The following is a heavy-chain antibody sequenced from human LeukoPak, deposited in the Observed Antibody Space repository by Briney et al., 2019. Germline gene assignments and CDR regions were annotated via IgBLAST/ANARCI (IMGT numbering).Heavy chain of an antibody. D-gene: IGHD5-12*01. Sequence: GGSLRLSCAASGFTISSYGMNWVRQAPGKGLEWVSVIFGSGDTTYYADPVKGRFTISRDTSKNTLYLQMHSLRAEDTAVYYCAKDQRPDSGYDIDYWGQGTLVTVSS. V-gene: IGHV3-23*01. CDR3: AKDQRPDSGYDIDY. CDR1: GFTISSYG. J-gene: IGHJ4*02. CDR2: IFGSGDTT.